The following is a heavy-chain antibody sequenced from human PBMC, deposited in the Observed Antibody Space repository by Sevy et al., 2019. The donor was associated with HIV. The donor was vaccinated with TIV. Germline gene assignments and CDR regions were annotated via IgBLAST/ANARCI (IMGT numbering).Heavy chain of an antibody. CDR2: IYSGGST. Sequence: GGSLRLSCAASGFTVSSNYMSWVRQAPGKGLEWVSVIYSGGSTYYADSVKGRFSISSDKAKNTQYLQMNSLRAEDKAVDYCARVGQGVELERLGAFDIWGQGTMVTVSS. J-gene: IGHJ3*02. CDR1: GFTVSSNY. V-gene: IGHV3-53*01. CDR3: ARVGQGVELERLGAFDI. D-gene: IGHD1-1*01.